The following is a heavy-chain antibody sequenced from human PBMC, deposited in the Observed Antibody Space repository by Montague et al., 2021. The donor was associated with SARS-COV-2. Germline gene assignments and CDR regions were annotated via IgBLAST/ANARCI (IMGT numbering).Heavy chain of an antibody. CDR1: GSSISSGSYY. Sequence: SETLSLTCTVSGSSISSGSYYWGWIRQPPGKGLEWIGSIYYSGSTYYNPSLKSRVTISVGTSKNQFSLKLSSVTAADTAVYYCARHSGRDTIFGVVIIPDAFDIWGQGTMVTVSS. J-gene: IGHJ3*02. CDR2: IYYSGST. CDR3: ARHSGRDTIFGVVIIPDAFDI. D-gene: IGHD3-3*01. V-gene: IGHV4-39*01.